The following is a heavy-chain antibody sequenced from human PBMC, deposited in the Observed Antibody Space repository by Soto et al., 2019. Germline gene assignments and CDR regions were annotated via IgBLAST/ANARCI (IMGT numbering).Heavy chain of an antibody. Sequence: GGSLRLSCAASGFTFSGSAMHWVRQASGKGLEWVGRIRSKANSYATAYAASVKGRFTISRDDSKNTAYLQMNSLKTEDTAVYYCTRLYRHPPGYSYGHYYYYYYMDVWGKGTTVTVSS. CDR3: TRLYRHPPGYSYGHYYYYYYMDV. CDR2: IRSKANSYAT. D-gene: IGHD5-18*01. J-gene: IGHJ6*03. V-gene: IGHV3-73*01. CDR1: GFTFSGSA.